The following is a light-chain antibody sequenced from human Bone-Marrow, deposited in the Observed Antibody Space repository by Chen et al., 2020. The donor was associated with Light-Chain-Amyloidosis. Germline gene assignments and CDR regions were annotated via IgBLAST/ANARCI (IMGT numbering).Light chain of an antibody. CDR3: SSYTSTFPYV. CDR1: SRDVGRYNY. CDR2: DVS. J-gene: IGLJ1*01. Sequence: QSALTQPASVSGSPGQSITISCTGTSRDVGRYNYVSWYQQHPGKVPKLIIHDVSDRPSGVSDRFSGSKSGNTASLTISGLQAEYEADYYCSSYTSTFPYVFGTGTRLTVL. V-gene: IGLV2-14*03.